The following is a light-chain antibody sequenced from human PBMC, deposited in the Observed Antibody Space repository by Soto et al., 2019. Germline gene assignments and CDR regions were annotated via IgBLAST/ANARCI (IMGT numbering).Light chain of an antibody. J-gene: IGKJ4*01. CDR1: QSVSNN. CDR3: QQYNYWPPLT. V-gene: IGKV3-15*01. CDR2: GAS. Sequence: EIVMTPSPATLSVSPGERATLSCRASQSVSNNLAWYQQKPGQAPRLLIYGASTRATGIPARFSGSGSGTEFTLTISSLQSEDFAVYYCQQYNYWPPLTFGGGTKVDIK.